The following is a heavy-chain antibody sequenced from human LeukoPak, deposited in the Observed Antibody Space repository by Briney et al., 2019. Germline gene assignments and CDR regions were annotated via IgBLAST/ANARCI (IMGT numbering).Heavy chain of an antibody. D-gene: IGHD3-3*01. CDR2: IKHDGSEK. V-gene: IGHV3-7*01. CDR1: GFTFSDYW. Sequence: GGSLRLSCAASGFTFSDYWMSWVRQAPGQGLEWVANIKHDGSEKYYVDSVRGRFTISRDNAKNSLYLQMNSLRADDTAVFYCARGIFGYYDSWSGPGDSWGQGILVTVSS. J-gene: IGHJ4*02. CDR3: ARGIFGYYDSWSGPGDS.